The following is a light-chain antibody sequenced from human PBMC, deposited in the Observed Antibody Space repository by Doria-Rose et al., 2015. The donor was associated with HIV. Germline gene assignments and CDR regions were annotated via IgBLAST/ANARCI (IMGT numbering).Light chain of an antibody. CDR3: HQYGTSWT. CDR2: DGY. Sequence: TQSPGTLSLSPGERATLSCRASQSFSSTYLAWYQQQPGQAPSLLIYDGYTRATGIPDRFSAVGSETAFTRAINRLEPEDCALYYCHQYGTSWTFGQGTKVEI. J-gene: IGKJ1*01. CDR1: QSFSSTY. V-gene: IGKV3-20*01.